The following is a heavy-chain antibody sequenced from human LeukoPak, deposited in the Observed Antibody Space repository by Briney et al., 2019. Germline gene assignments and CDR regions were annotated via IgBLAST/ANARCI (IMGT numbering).Heavy chain of an antibody. CDR1: GFTVSSNY. J-gene: IGHJ4*02. CDR3: AKGGFCSSGTCYSPPVDY. V-gene: IGHV3-66*01. CDR2: IYSGGST. Sequence: PGGSLRLSCAASGFTVSSNYMSWVRQAPGKGLEWVSVIYSGGSTYYADSVKGRFTISRDNSKNTLYLQMNSLRAEDTAVYCCAKGGFCSSGTCYSPPVDYWGQGTLVTVSS. D-gene: IGHD2-15*01.